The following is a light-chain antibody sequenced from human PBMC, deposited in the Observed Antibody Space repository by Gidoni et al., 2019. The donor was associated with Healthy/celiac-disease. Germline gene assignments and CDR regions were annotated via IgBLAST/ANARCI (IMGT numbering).Light chain of an antibody. CDR3: MQALQTTWT. Sequence: IVMTQSPLSLPVTPGEPASISCRSSQSLLHSNGYNYLDWYLQKPGQSPQLLIYLGSNRASGVPDRFRGSGSGTDFTLKISRVEAEDVGVYYCMQALQTTWTFGQXTKVEIK. CDR1: QSLLHSNGYNY. CDR2: LGS. J-gene: IGKJ1*01. V-gene: IGKV2-28*01.